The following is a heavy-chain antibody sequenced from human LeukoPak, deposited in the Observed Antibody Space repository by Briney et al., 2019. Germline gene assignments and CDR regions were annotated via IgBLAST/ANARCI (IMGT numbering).Heavy chain of an antibody. J-gene: IGHJ5*02. CDR2: IRGSGGST. D-gene: IGHD3-16*01. CDR1: GFTFSNSA. V-gene: IGHV3-23*01. CDR3: ARERSGDWFDP. Sequence: GGSLRLSCAASGFTFSNSAMSWVRQAPGKGLEWVSGIRGSGGSTYYADSVKGRFTISRDNAKNSLYLQMNSLRAEDTAVYYCARERSGDWFDPWGQGTLVTVSS.